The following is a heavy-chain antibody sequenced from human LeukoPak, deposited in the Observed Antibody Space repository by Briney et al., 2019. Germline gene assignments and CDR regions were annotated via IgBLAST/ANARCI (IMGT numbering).Heavy chain of an antibody. V-gene: IGHV3-30-3*01. CDR1: GFTFSSYA. Sequence: GGSLRLSCAASGFTFSSYAMHWVRQAPGKGLEWVAVISYDGSNKYYADSVKGRFTISRDNSKNTLYLQMNSLRAEDTAVYYCARAGVVGDDAFGIWGQGTMVTVSS. CDR3: ARAGVVGDDAFGI. CDR2: ISYDGSNK. D-gene: IGHD2-21*01. J-gene: IGHJ3*02.